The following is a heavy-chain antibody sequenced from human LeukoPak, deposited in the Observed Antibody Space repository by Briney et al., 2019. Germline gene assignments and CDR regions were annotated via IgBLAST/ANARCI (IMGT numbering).Heavy chain of an antibody. V-gene: IGHV3-21*01. CDR3: ARDSQWLNFDY. J-gene: IGHJ4*02. CDR1: GFTVSSNY. CDR2: ISSSSSYI. Sequence: GGSLRLSCAASGFTVSSNYMSWVRQAPGKGLEWVSSISSSSSYIYYADSVKGRFTISRDNAKNSLYLQMNSLRAEDTAVYYCARDSQWLNFDYWGQGTLVTVSS. D-gene: IGHD6-19*01.